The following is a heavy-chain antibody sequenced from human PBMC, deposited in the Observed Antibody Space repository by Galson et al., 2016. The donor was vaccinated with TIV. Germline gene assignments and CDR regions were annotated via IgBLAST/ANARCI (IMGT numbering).Heavy chain of an antibody. V-gene: IGHV3-74*01. CDR2: INSDGSNT. Sequence: SLRLSCAAPGFTFSNHAMSWVRQAPGKGLEWVSRINSDGSNTVYADSVKGRFTISRDNAKNTLYLQMNSLRGDDTAVYYCVSGSGKGYNWFDPWGQGTLVTVSS. CDR1: GFTFSNHA. CDR3: VSGSGKGYNWFDP. J-gene: IGHJ5*02. D-gene: IGHD4-23*01.